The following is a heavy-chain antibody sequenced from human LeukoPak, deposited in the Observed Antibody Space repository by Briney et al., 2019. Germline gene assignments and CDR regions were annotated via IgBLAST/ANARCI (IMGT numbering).Heavy chain of an antibody. V-gene: IGHV1-46*01. Sequence: ASVKVSCKASGYTFTSYGYSWVRQAPGQGLEWMGIINPSGGSTSYAQKFQGRVTMTRDTSTSTVYMELSSLRSEDTAVYYCARGELQGAFDYWGQGTLVTVSS. CDR1: GYTFTSYG. CDR2: INPSGGST. CDR3: ARGELQGAFDY. D-gene: IGHD1-26*01. J-gene: IGHJ4*02.